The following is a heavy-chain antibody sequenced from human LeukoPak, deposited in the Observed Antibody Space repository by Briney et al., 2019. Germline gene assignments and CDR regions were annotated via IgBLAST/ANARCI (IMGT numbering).Heavy chain of an antibody. CDR2: IYSGGST. D-gene: IGHD6-19*01. Sequence: PGGSLRLSCAASGFTVSSNYMSWVRQAPGKGLEWVSVIYSGGSTYYADSVKGRFTISRDNSKNTLYLQMNSLRAEDTAVYYCAKVLSRWLPPLDYWGQGTLVTVSS. CDR3: AKVLSRWLPPLDY. J-gene: IGHJ4*02. V-gene: IGHV3-53*01. CDR1: GFTVSSNY.